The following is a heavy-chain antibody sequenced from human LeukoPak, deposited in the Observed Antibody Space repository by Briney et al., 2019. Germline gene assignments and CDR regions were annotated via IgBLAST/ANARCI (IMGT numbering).Heavy chain of an antibody. CDR2: SNPSGGRT. D-gene: IGHD1-26*01. CDR1: GYTFTNYY. J-gene: IGHJ4*02. V-gene: IGHV1-46*01. Sequence: ASVKVSCKASGYTFTNYYMHWVRQAPEQGLEWVGVSNPSGGRTTYAQKFQGRVTMTRDTSTSTVYMELSSLRSEDTAVYYCTRELGGSYFDYWGQGTLVTVSS. CDR3: TRELGGSYFDY.